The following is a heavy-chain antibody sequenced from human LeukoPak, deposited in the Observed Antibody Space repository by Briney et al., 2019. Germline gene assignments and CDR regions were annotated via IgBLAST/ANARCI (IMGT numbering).Heavy chain of an antibody. CDR1: GFTFGSYA. CDR2: IGGLGGTT. Sequence: GGSLRLSCAASGFTFGSYAMNWVRQAPGKGLEWVSGIGGLGGTTFYSDSVKGRFTISRDNSKNTLYLQMNSLGAEDTAVYYCAKQEGMGSGYFDYWGQGTLVTVSS. V-gene: IGHV3-23*01. CDR3: AKQEGMGSGYFDY. D-gene: IGHD3-22*01. J-gene: IGHJ4*02.